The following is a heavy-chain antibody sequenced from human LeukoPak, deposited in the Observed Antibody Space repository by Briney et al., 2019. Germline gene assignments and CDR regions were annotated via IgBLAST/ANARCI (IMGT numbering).Heavy chain of an antibody. CDR2: INHSGST. J-gene: IGHJ5*02. Sequence: SETLSLTCAVYGGSFSGYYWSWIRQPPGKGLEWIGEINHSGSTNYNPSLKSRVTISVDTSKNQFSLKLSSVTAADTAVYYCARRAMEAAARRWFDPWGQGTLVTVSS. CDR1: GGSFSGYY. D-gene: IGHD6-6*01. CDR3: ARRAMEAAARRWFDP. V-gene: IGHV4-34*01.